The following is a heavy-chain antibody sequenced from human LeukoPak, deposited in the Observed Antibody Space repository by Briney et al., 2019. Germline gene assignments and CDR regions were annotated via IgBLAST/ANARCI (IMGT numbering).Heavy chain of an antibody. V-gene: IGHV1-18*01. D-gene: IGHD1-26*01. CDR1: GYTLGSYD. CDR2: ISRYNDKT. Sequence: ASVKVSCKASGYTLGSYDFSWVRHAPGQGLEWVGWISRYNDKTNCAQHLQGRVTMTTDTSTSTTYVELRSLRSDDTAIYYCARGGSSTGFDYWGQGTLVTVSS. J-gene: IGHJ4*02. CDR3: ARGGSSTGFDY.